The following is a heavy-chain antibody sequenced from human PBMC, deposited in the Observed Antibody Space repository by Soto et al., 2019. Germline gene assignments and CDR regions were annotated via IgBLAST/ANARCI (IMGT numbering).Heavy chain of an antibody. Sequence: EVQLVESGGGLVQPGGSLRLSCAVSGFTFSSFWMHWVRQAPGEGVVWVSRINTDGSSTSYADSVKGRFTISRDNAKNTLYLKMNSLRVEDTAMYYCAKRGVDTFGLSYWGQGTLVTVSS. V-gene: IGHV3-74*01. CDR1: GFTFSSFW. J-gene: IGHJ4*02. CDR3: AKRGVDTFGLSY. D-gene: IGHD3-10*01. CDR2: INTDGSST.